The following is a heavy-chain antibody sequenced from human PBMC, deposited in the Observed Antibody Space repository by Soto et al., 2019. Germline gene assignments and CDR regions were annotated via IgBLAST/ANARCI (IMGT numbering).Heavy chain of an antibody. CDR1: GDSITTNGYY. D-gene: IGHD2-8*01. Sequence: SETLSLTCSVSGDSITTNGYYWGWIRQPPGKGLQWIGNVYWTGSTFSHPSLTSRVFISVDTSKNEFSLRLTSVTAADMAVYYCPRSHYTYGLLIDYWGPGTLVTVSS. J-gene: IGHJ4*02. V-gene: IGHV4-39*01. CDR3: PRSHYTYGLLIDY. CDR2: VYWTGST.